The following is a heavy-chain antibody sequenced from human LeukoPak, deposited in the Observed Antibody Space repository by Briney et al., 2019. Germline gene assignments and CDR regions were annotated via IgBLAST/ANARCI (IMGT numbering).Heavy chain of an antibody. V-gene: IGHV3-7*01. D-gene: IGHD2-2*01. CDR1: GFSFSTDW. J-gene: IGHJ3*02. Sequence: GGSLRLSCAASGFSFSTDWMTWVRQAPGKGLEWVANIKQDGSEKYYVDSVKGRFTISRDNAKNSLYLQMNSLRAEDTAVYYCARPPRGYAGDAFDIWGQGTMVTVSS. CDR3: ARPPRGYAGDAFDI. CDR2: IKQDGSEK.